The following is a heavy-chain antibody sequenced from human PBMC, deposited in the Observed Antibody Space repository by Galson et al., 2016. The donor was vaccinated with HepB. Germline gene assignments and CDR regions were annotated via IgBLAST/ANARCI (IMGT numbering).Heavy chain of an antibody. CDR2: PYSGGST. Sequence: SLRLSCAASGFTFSSYSMNWVRQAPGKGLEWVSVPYSGGSTYYADSVKGRFTISRDNSKNTLYLQMNSLRAEDTAVYYCASLRFKGFDLWGRGTLVTVSS. CDR1: GFTFSSYS. J-gene: IGHJ2*01. CDR3: ASLRFKGFDL. D-gene: IGHD3-3*01. V-gene: IGHV3-53*01.